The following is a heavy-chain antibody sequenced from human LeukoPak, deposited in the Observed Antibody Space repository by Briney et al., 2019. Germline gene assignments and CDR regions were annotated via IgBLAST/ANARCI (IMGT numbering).Heavy chain of an antibody. Sequence: GGSLRLSCAASRSTFRSHAMSWVRQAPGKGLEWVSTISGTGGSTYYADSVKGRFTISRDTSKNTVYLQMNSLRAEDTAVYYCAKVIGETTPSYYFDYWGQGTLVTVSS. D-gene: IGHD3-10*01. J-gene: IGHJ4*02. V-gene: IGHV3-23*01. CDR3: AKVIGETTPSYYFDY. CDR2: ISGTGGST. CDR1: RSTFRSHA.